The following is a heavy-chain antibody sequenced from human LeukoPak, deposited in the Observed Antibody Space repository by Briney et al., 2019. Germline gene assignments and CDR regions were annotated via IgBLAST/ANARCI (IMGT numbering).Heavy chain of an antibody. CDR3: AKDERSSWPPNWFDP. V-gene: IGHV3-23*01. D-gene: IGHD6-13*01. Sequence: GGSLRLSCAASGFTFSSYAMSWVRQAPGKGLEWVSAISGSGGSTYYADSVKGRFTISRDKSKNTLYLQMNSLRAEDTAVYYCAKDERSSWPPNWFDPWGQGTLVTVSS. CDR1: GFTFSSYA. J-gene: IGHJ5*02. CDR2: ISGSGGST.